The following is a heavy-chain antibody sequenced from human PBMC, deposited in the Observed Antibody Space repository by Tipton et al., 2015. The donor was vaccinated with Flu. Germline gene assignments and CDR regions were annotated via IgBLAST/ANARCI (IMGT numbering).Heavy chain of an antibody. CDR2: ISWNSGSI. Sequence: SLRLSCAASGFTFDDYAMHWVRQAPGKGLEWVSGISWNSGSIGYADSVKGRFTISRDNAKNSLYLQMNSLRAEDTALYYCAKDPLPKDGYNPTGVDFWGQGTLVPVSS. CDR3: AKDPLPKDGYNPTGVDF. CDR1: GFTFDDYA. J-gene: IGHJ4*02. V-gene: IGHV3-9*01. D-gene: IGHD5-24*01.